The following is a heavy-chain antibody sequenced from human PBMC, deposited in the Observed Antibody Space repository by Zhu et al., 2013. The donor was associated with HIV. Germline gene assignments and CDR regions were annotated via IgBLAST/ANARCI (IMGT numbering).Heavy chain of an antibody. CDR2: ISAYNGNT. CDR3: ARATVTTHYYYYMDV. CDR1: GYTFTSYG. J-gene: IGHJ6*03. V-gene: IGHV1-18*01. D-gene: IGHD4-4*01. Sequence: QVQLVQSGAEVKKPGASVKVSCKASGYTFTSYGISWVRQAPGQGLEWMGWISAYNGNTNYAQKLQGRVTMATDTSTSTAYMELRSLRSDGTAVYYCARATVTTHYYYYMDVWGKGTTVTVSS.